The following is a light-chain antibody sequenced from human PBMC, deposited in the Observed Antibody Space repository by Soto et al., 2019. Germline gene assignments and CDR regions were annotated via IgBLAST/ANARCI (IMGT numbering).Light chain of an antibody. J-gene: IGLJ2*01. CDR1: SSDIGGYNS. Sequence: QSALTQPASVSGSPGQAITISCTGASSDIGGYNSVSWYQQHPGKAPQLMVYDVNYRPSGISSRFSGSKSGNTASLTISGLQAEDEADYYCSSYTTSSTRVFGGGTKVTVL. CDR3: SSYTTSSTRV. V-gene: IGLV2-14*01. CDR2: DVN.